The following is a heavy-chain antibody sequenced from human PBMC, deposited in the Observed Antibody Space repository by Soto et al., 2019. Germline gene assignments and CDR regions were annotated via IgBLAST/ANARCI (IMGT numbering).Heavy chain of an antibody. V-gene: IGHV4-39*01. D-gene: IGHD1-26*01. CDR3: ARQKWEQPKWFDP. CDR2: IYYTGTT. Sequence: QLQLQESGPGLVKPSETLSLTCSLSGGAISDARFYWGWIRQSPGRGLEWIGSIYYTGTTFFHPSLQSRGTISVDTSENQFSLKLYSVTAADTALYFCARQKWEQPKWFDPWGQGTLVIVSP. CDR1: GGAISDARFY. J-gene: IGHJ5*02.